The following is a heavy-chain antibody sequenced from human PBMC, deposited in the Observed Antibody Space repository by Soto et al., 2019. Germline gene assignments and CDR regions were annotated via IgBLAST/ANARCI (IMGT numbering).Heavy chain of an antibody. J-gene: IGHJ5*02. CDR2: IYHSGST. Sequence: SETLSLTCAVSGGSISSGGYSWSWIRQPPGKGLEWIGYIYHSGSTYYNPSLKSRVTISVDRSKNQFSLKLSSVTAADTAVYYCARAVGYSSSWYDGGGWFDPWGQGTLVTVSS. V-gene: IGHV4-30-2*01. D-gene: IGHD6-13*01. CDR3: ARAVGYSSSWYDGGGWFDP. CDR1: GGSISSGGYS.